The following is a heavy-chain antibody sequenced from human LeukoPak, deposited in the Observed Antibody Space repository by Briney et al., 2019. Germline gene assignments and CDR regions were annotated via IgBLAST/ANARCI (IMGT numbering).Heavy chain of an antibody. CDR1: GYXFTSYG. Sequence: ASVKVSCKASGYXFTSYGISWVRQAPGQGLEWMGGISAYNGNTNYAQKLQGRVTMTTDTSTSTAYMELRSLRSDDTAVYYCARAGGYGDTWYFDLWGRGTLVTVSS. J-gene: IGHJ2*01. D-gene: IGHD4-17*01. CDR2: ISAYNGNT. V-gene: IGHV1-18*01. CDR3: ARAGGYGDTWYFDL.